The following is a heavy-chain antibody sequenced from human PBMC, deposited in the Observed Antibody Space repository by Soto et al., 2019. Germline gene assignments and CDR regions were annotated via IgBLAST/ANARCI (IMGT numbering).Heavy chain of an antibody. J-gene: IGHJ5*02. D-gene: IGHD6-13*01. V-gene: IGHV1-2*04. Sequence: QVQLVQSGAEVKKPGASVKVSCKASGYTFTGYYMHWVRQAPGQGLEWMGWINPNSGGTNYAQKFQGWVTMTRDTSISTAYMDLSRLRSDDTAVYYCARGHRGIAAAVWFDPWGQGTLVTVSS. CDR2: INPNSGGT. CDR3: ARGHRGIAAAVWFDP. CDR1: GYTFTGYY.